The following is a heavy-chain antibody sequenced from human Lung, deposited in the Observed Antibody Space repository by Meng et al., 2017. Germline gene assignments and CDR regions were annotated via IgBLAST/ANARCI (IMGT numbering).Heavy chain of an antibody. Sequence: QVHLQQSGPGLVKPSQPLSLTCAISGDSVSSNSAAWNWIGQSPSRGLEWLGRTYYRSKWYNGYAVSVRSRITINPDTSKNQFSLQLNSVTPEDTAVYYCARSQQWLDSWGQGTLVTVSS. CDR3: ARSQQWLDS. D-gene: IGHD6-19*01. J-gene: IGHJ4*02. V-gene: IGHV6-1*01. CDR1: GDSVSSNSAA. CDR2: TYYRSKWYN.